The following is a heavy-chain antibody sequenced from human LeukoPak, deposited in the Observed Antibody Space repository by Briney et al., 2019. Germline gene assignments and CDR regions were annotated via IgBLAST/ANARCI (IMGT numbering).Heavy chain of an antibody. V-gene: IGHV3-53*01. Sequence: PGGSLRLSCAASGFTVSGDYMSWVRQAPGKGLEWVAVIFGAATTYYADSVKGRFTISRDNSKNTLYLQMNSLRAEDTAVYYCARAIQFGGYFDYWGQGTLVTVSS. CDR3: ARAIQFGGYFDY. D-gene: IGHD3-3*01. CDR2: IFGAATT. CDR1: GFTVSGDY. J-gene: IGHJ4*02.